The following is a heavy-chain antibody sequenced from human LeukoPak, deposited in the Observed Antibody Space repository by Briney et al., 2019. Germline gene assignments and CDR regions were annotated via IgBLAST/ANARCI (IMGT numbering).Heavy chain of an antibody. CDR1: GFTFSSYS. V-gene: IGHV3-21*01. J-gene: IGHJ4*02. CDR3: ARSIGETSTFDY. Sequence: GGSLRLSCAASGFTFSSYSMNWVRQAPGKGLEWVSSISSSSSYIYYADSVKGRFTFSRDNAKNSLYLQMNSLRAEDTAVYYCARSIGETSTFDYWGQGTLVTVSS. D-gene: IGHD3-3*01. CDR2: ISSSSSYI.